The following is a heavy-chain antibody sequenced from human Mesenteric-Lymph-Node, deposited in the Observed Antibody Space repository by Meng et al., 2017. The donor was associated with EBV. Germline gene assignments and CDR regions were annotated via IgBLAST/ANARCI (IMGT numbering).Heavy chain of an antibody. J-gene: IGHJ4*02. CDR1: GVSFNFYV. Sequence: EVPFFACGGELVQLGGSVRLTCEASGVSFNFYVMSWVRQAPGKGLEWVSTISGSGDSTSYAESVKGRFTISRDNSKNTLFLQMNSLRDEYTAVYYCAKDGRGYDSSGYNPGYFDYWGQGTLVTVSS. CDR3: AKDGRGYDSSGYNPGYFDY. V-gene: IGHV3-23*01. CDR2: ISGSGDST. D-gene: IGHD3-22*01.